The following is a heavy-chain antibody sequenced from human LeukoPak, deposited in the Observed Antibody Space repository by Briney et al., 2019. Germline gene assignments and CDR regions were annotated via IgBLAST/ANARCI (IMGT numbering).Heavy chain of an antibody. J-gene: IGHJ4*02. CDR3: ARRSAGNHRNLNFDF. CDR1: GGSISSGSYN. D-gene: IGHD6-13*01. Sequence: PSETLSLTCTVSGGSISSGSYNWGWIRQPPGKGLEWIGNIYYSGSTYYNPSLKSRVTISVDTSKNQFSLKLSSVTAADTAVYYCARRSAGNHRNLNFDFWGQGTLVTVSS. CDR2: IYYSGST. V-gene: IGHV4-39*01.